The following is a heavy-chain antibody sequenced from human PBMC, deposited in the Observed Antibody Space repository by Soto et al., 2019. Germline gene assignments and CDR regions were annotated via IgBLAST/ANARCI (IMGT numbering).Heavy chain of an antibody. V-gene: IGHV4-34*01. CDR2: INHSGST. D-gene: IGHD2-15*01. J-gene: IGHJ5*02. Sequence: SETLSLTCAVYGGSFSGYYWSWIRQPPGKGLEWIGEINHSGSTNYNPSLKSRATISVDTSKNQFSLKLTSVTAADTAVYYCVRDLVAEAATPPTWFAPWGQGPLVTVSS. CDR1: GGSFSGYY. CDR3: VRDLVAEAATPPTWFAP.